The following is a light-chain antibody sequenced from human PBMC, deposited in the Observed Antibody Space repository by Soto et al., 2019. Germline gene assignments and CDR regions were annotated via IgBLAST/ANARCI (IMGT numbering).Light chain of an antibody. CDR3: QHRNNRPFS. V-gene: IGKV3-11*01. CDR1: QSVSTY. Sequence: DNVLTQSPDTLSLSLGERATLSCRASQSVSTYLAWYQQRPGQAPRLLIYDASYRATGIPARFSGSGSGTDFTLTISSLEPEDFAVYYCQHRNNRPFSFGPGTKVDIK. CDR2: DAS. J-gene: IGKJ3*01.